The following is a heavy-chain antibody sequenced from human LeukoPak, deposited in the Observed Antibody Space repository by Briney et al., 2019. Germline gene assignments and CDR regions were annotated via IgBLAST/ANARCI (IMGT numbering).Heavy chain of an antibody. CDR2: INSDGSST. CDR1: GFTFSSYW. V-gene: IGHV3-74*01. J-gene: IGHJ4*02. Sequence: PGGSLRLSCAASGFTFSSYWMHWVRQAPGEGLVWVSRINSDGSSTSYADSVKGRFTISRDNAKNTLYLQMNSLRAEDTAVYYCARVRTIFGVVPDYWGQGTLVTVSS. CDR3: ARVRTIFGVVPDY. D-gene: IGHD3-3*01.